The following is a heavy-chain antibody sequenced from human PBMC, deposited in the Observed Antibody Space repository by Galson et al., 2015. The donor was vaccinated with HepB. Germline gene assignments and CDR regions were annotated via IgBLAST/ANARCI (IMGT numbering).Heavy chain of an antibody. CDR3: ARDPGDGNQIYFDS. J-gene: IGHJ4*02. CDR2: ISYDGSNK. D-gene: IGHD4-23*01. V-gene: IGHV3-30-3*01. CDR1: GFTFSHSA. Sequence: SLRLSCAASGFTFSHSAMHWVRQAPGKGLEWVAVISYDGSNKYYADSVKGRFTVSRDNSKSTLYLQIDSLRAEDTAVYFCARDPGDGNQIYFDSWGQGTLVTVSS.